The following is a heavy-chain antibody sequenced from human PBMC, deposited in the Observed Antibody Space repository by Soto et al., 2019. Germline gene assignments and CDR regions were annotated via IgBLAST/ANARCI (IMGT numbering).Heavy chain of an antibody. CDR3: ARDLGYYASSGYLEY. Sequence: GGSLTLSCAASGFTFSNYAMSWVRQTPGKGLEWVAMISGSGHITYYADSVSGRFTVSRDNSKSTVFLQMNSLRADDMAVYYCARDLGYYASSGYLEYWGQGTTVTVSS. V-gene: IGHV3-23*01. D-gene: IGHD3-22*01. CDR2: ISGSGHIT. J-gene: IGHJ4*02. CDR1: GFTFSNYA.